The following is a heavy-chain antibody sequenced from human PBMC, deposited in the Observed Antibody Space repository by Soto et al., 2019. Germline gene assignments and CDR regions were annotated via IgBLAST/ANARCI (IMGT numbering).Heavy chain of an antibody. CDR2: IYYSGST. D-gene: IGHD1-26*01. Sequence: SETLSLTCTVSGDSISNYYWAWIRQPPGMGLEWIGYIYYSGSTNYNPALKSRVTISVDTSKNQFSLKLRSVTAADTAVYYCARSPYSGSYYRNNWFDPWGQGTLVTVSS. CDR3: ARSPYSGSYYRNNWFDP. J-gene: IGHJ5*02. CDR1: GDSISNYY. V-gene: IGHV4-59*01.